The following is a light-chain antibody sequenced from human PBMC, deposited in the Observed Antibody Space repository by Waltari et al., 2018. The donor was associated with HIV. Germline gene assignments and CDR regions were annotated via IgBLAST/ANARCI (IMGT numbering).Light chain of an antibody. CDR1: QSVSRY. V-gene: IGKV3-11*01. J-gene: IGKJ4*01. Sequence: EIVLTQSPATLSLSTGERVTLSCRASQSVSRYLGWYQQKSGQAPRLLIYDVSNRATCIPARFSGSGSGTDFALTISSLEPEDFAVYYCQYRSKWLIFGGGTKVEIK. CDR3: QYRSKWLI. CDR2: DVS.